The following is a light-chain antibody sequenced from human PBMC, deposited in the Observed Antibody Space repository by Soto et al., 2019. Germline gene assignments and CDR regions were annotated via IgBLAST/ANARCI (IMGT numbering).Light chain of an antibody. CDR3: SSYSSSSTLYV. CDR1: SSDVGGYDH. Sequence: QSVLRHPASVSWSPGHLITISCSGTSSDVGGYDHVSWYQQHPGKGPKLIIHEVDNRPSGVSLRFSGSKSGDTASLTISGLQPEDEADYYCSSYSSSSTLYVFGTGTKVTVL. V-gene: IGLV2-14*01. J-gene: IGLJ1*01. CDR2: EVD.